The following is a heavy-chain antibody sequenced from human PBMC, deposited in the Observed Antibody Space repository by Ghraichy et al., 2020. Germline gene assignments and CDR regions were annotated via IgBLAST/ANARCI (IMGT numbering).Heavy chain of an antibody. CDR1: GGSFSGYY. J-gene: IGHJ3*02. CDR3: ARGPGYYDSSGYPPPNAFDI. Sequence: SETLSLTCAVCGGSFSGYYWSWIRQPPGKGLEWIGEINHSGSTNYNPSLKSRVTISVDTSKNQFSLKLSSVTAADTAVYYCARGPGYYDSSGYPPPNAFDIWGQGTMVTVSS. V-gene: IGHV4-34*01. D-gene: IGHD3-22*01. CDR2: INHSGST.